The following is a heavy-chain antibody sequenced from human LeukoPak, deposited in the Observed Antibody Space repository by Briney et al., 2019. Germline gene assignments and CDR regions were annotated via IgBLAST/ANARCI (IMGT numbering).Heavy chain of an antibody. CDR3: AKHPSPVFGGGSYFED. CDR1: GFTFSSYG. D-gene: IGHD3-16*01. CDR2: ISGSGVNT. Sequence: GGSLRLSCAASGFTFSSYGMTWVRQAPGKGLEWVSAISGSGVNTDYADSVKGRFTISRDNSKNTLYLQMNSLTAEDTAVYYCAKHPSPVFGGGSYFEDWGQGTLVTVSS. V-gene: IGHV3-23*01. J-gene: IGHJ4*02.